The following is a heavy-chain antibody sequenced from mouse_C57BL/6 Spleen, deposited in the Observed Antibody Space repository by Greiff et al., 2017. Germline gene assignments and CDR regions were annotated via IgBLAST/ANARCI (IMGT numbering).Heavy chain of an antibody. Sequence: VQLQQSGTELVKPGASVKLSCKASGYTFTSYWMHWVKQRPGQGLEWIGNINPSNGGTNYNEKFKSKATLTVDKSSSTAYMQLSSLTSEDSAVYYCARPDGYPYWYFDVWGTGTTVTVSS. CDR2: INPSNGGT. V-gene: IGHV1-53*01. CDR3: ARPDGYPYWYFDV. J-gene: IGHJ1*03. D-gene: IGHD2-3*01. CDR1: GYTFTSYW.